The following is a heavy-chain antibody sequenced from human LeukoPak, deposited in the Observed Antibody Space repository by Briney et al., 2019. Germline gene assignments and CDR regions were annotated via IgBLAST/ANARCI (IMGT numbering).Heavy chain of an antibody. CDR2: ISSSSSYI. V-gene: IGHV3-21*01. J-gene: IGHJ4*02. CDR3: ARDLGSGPGYFDY. CDR1: GFTFRSDT. D-gene: IGHD6-19*01. Sequence: PGGSLRLSCVASGFTFRSDTMNWVRQAPGKGLEWVSSISSSSSYISYADSMKGRFTTSRDNAKNSLYLQMNSLRAEDTAVYYCARDLGSGPGYFDYWGQGTLVTVSS.